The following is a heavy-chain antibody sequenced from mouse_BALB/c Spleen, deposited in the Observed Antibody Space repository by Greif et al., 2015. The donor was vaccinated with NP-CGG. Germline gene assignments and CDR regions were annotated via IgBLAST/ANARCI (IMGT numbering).Heavy chain of an antibody. CDR2: ISSGGSYT. J-gene: IGHJ2*01. CDR1: GFTFSSYA. CDR3: ARHGGQMAYYFDY. V-gene: IGHV5-9-3*01. Sequence: EVKLMESGGGLVKPGGSPKLSCAASGFTFSSYAMSWVRQTPEKRLEWVATISSGGSYTYYPDSVKGRFTISRDNAKNTLYLQMSSLRSEDTAMYYCARHGGQMAYYFDYWGQGTTLTVSS.